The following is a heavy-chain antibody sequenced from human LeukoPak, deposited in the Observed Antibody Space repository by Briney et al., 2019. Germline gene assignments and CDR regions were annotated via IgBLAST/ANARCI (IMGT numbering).Heavy chain of an antibody. CDR3: VRVPSGVGAL. CDR1: GYTFTGYY. D-gene: IGHD1-26*01. V-gene: IGHV1-2*02. J-gene: IGHJ4*02. Sequence: ASVKVSCKASGYTFTGYYMHWVRQAPGQGLEWMGWINPNNGGTNYAQKFQGRVTMTSDTSISTAYMELSRVRSDDTAVYYCVRVPSGVGALWGQGSLVTVSS. CDR2: INPNNGGT.